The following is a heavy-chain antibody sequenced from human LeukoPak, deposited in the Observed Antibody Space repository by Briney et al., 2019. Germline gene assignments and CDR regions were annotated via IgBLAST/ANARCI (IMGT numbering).Heavy chain of an antibody. CDR2: ISSNGGST. D-gene: IGHD5-18*01. CDR1: GFTFSSYA. J-gene: IGHJ4*02. CDR3: ARDTQSGYSYEYLWDY. V-gene: IGHV3-64*01. Sequence: QPGGSLRLSCAASGFTFSSYAMHWVRQAPGKGLEYVSAISSNGGSTYYANSVKGRFTISRDNSKNTLYLQMGSLRAEDMAVYYCARDTQSGYSYEYLWDYWGQGTLVTVSS.